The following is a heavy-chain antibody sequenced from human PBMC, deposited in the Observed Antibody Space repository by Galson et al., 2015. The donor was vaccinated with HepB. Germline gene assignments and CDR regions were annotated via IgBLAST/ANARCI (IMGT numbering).Heavy chain of an antibody. CDR3: AKDRVAVAGSFSECYNY. J-gene: IGHJ4*02. CDR1: GFTFSSYA. V-gene: IGHV3-23*01. D-gene: IGHD6-19*01. CDR2: ISGSGGST. Sequence: SLRLSCAASGFTFSSYAMSWVRQAPGKGLEWVSSISGSGGSTYYADSVKGRFTISRDNSKNTLYLQMNSLRGEDTAVYYCAKDRVAVAGSFSECYNYWGQGTLVTVSS.